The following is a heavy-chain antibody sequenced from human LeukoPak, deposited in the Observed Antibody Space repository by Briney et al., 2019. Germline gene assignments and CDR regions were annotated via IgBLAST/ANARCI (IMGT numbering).Heavy chain of an antibody. CDR3: VRDIWGLPPDY. Sequence: MPSETLSLTCIVSGFSIRSDYAWGWVRQPPGKGLEWIGIIYHSGNTYYNPSLKSRVTMSVDTSRNQFSLKMRSVTAADTAVYYCVRDIWGLPPDYWGQGTLVTVSS. V-gene: IGHV4-38-2*02. CDR1: GFSIRSDYA. CDR2: IYHSGNT. D-gene: IGHD3-16*01. J-gene: IGHJ4*02.